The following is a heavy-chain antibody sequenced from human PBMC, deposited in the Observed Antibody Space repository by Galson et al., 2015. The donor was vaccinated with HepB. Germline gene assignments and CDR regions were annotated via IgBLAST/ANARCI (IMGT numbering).Heavy chain of an antibody. CDR1: GFTFSSYG. Sequence: SLRLSCAASGFTFSSYGMHWVRQAPGKGLQWVSSITSSSSYIYYADSVKGRFTVSRDNAKNSLFLHMNSLRAEDTAVYYSSRSWAGATLGSEYWGQGTLVTVSS. J-gene: IGHJ4*02. D-gene: IGHD1-26*01. CDR3: SRSWAGATLGSEY. V-gene: IGHV3-21*01. CDR2: ITSSSSYI.